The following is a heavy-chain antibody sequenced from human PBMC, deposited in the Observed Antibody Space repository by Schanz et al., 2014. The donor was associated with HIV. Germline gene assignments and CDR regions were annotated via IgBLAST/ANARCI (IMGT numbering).Heavy chain of an antibody. CDR2: IDSDGESK. CDR3: ARDQGYCAGSTCYSWYYFDS. Sequence: EVQLVESGGGLVQPGRSLRLSCAASGFTFSSYAMTWVRQAPGKGLEWVSSIDSDGESKFYTDSVEGRFTVSRDNAKNSLFLQMNSLRVEDTAVYYCARDQGYCAGSTCYSWYYFDSWGQGTPVTVSS. CDR1: GFTFSSYA. V-gene: IGHV3-48*03. D-gene: IGHD2-21*02. J-gene: IGHJ4*02.